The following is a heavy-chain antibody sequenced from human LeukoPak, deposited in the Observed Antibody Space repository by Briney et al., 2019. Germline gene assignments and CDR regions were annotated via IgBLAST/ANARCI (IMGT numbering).Heavy chain of an antibody. J-gene: IGHJ6*02. Sequence: PGRSLRLSCAASGFTFSSYVMHWVRQAPGKGLEWVAVISYDGSNKYYADSVKGRFTISRDNSKNTLHLQMNSLRAEDTAVYYCAREARLVTLYYYYGMDVWGQGTTVTVSS. CDR3: AREARLVTLYYYYGMDV. CDR2: ISYDGSNK. D-gene: IGHD6-19*01. V-gene: IGHV3-30-3*01. CDR1: GFTFSSYV.